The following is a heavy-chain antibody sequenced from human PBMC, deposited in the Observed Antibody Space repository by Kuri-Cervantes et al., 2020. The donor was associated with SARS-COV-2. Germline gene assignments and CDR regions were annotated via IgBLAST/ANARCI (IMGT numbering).Heavy chain of an antibody. J-gene: IGHJ6*03. CDR1: GFTFSDYY. V-gene: IGHV3-15*01. CDR2: IKSNPNGGTT. CDR3: TTAAYRDYVWGNWNYYNMDV. D-gene: IGHD3-16*01. Sequence: LSLTCAASGFTFSDYYMSWIRQAPGKGLEWVGRIKSNPNGGTTEYTAPVKGRFTISRDDSKTTLHLQMNSLTAEDSGVYYCTTAAYRDYVWGNWNYYNMDVWGKGTTVTVSS.